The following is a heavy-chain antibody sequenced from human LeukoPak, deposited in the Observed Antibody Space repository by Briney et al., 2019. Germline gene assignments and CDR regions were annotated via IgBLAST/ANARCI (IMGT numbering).Heavy chain of an antibody. D-gene: IGHD4-23*01. CDR1: GGSISSGGYY. Sequence: SETLSLTRTVSGGSISSGGYYWSWIRQHPGKGLEWIGYIYYSGSTYYNPSLKSRVTISVDTSKNQFSLKLSSVTAADTAVYYCARLEKNGGLDYWGQGTLVTVSS. CDR2: IYYSGST. J-gene: IGHJ4*02. V-gene: IGHV4-31*03. CDR3: ARLEKNGGLDY.